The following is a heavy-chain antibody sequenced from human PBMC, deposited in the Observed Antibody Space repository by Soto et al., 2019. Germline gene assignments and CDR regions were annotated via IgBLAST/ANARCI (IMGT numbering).Heavy chain of an antibody. CDR2: IDPSDSYT. J-gene: IGHJ6*02. CDR3: ASGIAVAPYYYYYYSMDV. V-gene: IGHV5-10-1*01. D-gene: IGHD6-19*01. CDR1: GYSFTSYW. Sequence: GESLKISCKGSGYSFTSYWISWVRQMPGKGLEWMGRIDPSDSYTNYSPSFQGHVTISADKSISTAYLQWSSLKASDTAMYYCASGIAVAPYYYYYYSMDVWGQGTTVTVSS.